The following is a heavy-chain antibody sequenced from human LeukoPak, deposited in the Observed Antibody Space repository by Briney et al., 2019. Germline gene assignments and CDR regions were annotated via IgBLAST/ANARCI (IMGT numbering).Heavy chain of an antibody. CDR2: ISSASSTI. CDR3: ARGGYSSGWYYFDY. CDR1: GFTFSSYS. V-gene: IGHV3-48*01. Sequence: PGGSLRLSCAASGFTFSSYSMKWVRQAPGKGLEWVSYISSASSTIFCTDSVKGRFTISRDNAKNSLYLQMNSLRAEDTAVYYCARGGYSSGWYYFDYWGQGTLVTVSS. J-gene: IGHJ4*02. D-gene: IGHD6-19*01.